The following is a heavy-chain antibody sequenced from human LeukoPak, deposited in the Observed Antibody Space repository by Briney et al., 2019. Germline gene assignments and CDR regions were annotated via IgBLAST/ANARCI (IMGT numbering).Heavy chain of an antibody. Sequence: ASVKVSRKASGYTFTGYYMHWVRQAPGQGLEWMGRIDPNSGGTNYAQKFQGRVTMIMDTSSRTANMELCMLTSDVTAVYYCARERFQQLVQRGLSSFSYWGQGTLVTVSS. CDR2: IDPNSGGT. CDR1: GYTFTGYY. J-gene: IGHJ4*02. V-gene: IGHV1-2*06. D-gene: IGHD6-13*01. CDR3: ARERFQQLVQRGLSSFSY.